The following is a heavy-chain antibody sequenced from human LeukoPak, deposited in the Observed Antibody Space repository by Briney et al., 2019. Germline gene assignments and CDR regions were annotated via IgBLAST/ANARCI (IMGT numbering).Heavy chain of an antibody. CDR3: ARQRNRIVGKDDAFDI. V-gene: IGHV5-51*01. D-gene: IGHD3-22*01. CDR1: GYSFTSYW. CDR2: IYPGDSDA. Sequence: GESLKISCKGSGYSFTSYWIGWVRQMPGKGLKWMGIIYPGDSDARYSPSFQGQVTISADKSISTAYLQWSSLKASDTAMYYCARQRNRIVGKDDAFDIWGQGTMVTVSS. J-gene: IGHJ3*02.